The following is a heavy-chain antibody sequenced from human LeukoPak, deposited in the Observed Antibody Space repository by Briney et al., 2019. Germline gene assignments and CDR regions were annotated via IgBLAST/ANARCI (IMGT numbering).Heavy chain of an antibody. Sequence: SETLSLTCTVAGGSSSSYYWSWIRQPPGKGLEWSGYIYYSGSTNYNPSLKSRFPRSVDTSKNQFSLKLSSVTAADTAVYYCARQKGRTYYDILTGYYPLQFDYWGQGTLVTVSS. D-gene: IGHD3-9*01. J-gene: IGHJ4*02. V-gene: IGHV4-59*08. CDR2: IYYSGST. CDR1: GGSSSSYY. CDR3: ARQKGRTYYDILTGYYPLQFDY.